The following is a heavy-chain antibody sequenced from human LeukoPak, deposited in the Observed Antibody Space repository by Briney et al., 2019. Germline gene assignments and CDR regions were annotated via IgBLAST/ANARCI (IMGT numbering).Heavy chain of an antibody. D-gene: IGHD3-10*01. CDR1: GGSISSYY. CDR2: IYYSGST. CDR3: ARLGPGGHGEFDY. Sequence: SETLSLTCTVSGGSISSYYWSWIRQPPGKGLEWIGYIYYSGSTNYNPSLKSRVTISVDTSKTQFSRKLTSVTAADTAVYYCARLGPGGHGEFDYWGQGTLVTVSS. J-gene: IGHJ4*02. V-gene: IGHV4-59*01.